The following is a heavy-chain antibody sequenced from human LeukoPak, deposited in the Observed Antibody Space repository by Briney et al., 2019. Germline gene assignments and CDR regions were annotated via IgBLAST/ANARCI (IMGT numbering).Heavy chain of an antibody. CDR2: ISTGGRT. J-gene: IGHJ4*02. CDR3: AKKGYDGSDYDLDH. CDR1: GFAFSTYA. Sequence: GGSLRLSCAASGFAFSTYAMIWVRQAPGKGLEWVSSISTGGRTYYIDSVKGRFTISRDNSKTTLFLQMNSLRAEDTAVYYCAKKGYDGSDYDLDHWGQGTLVTVSS. V-gene: IGHV3-23*01. D-gene: IGHD3-22*01.